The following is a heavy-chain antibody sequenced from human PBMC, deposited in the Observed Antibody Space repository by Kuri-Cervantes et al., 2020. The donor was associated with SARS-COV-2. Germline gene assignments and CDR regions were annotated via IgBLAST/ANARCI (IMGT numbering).Heavy chain of an antibody. CDR2: IYYIGST. Sequence: ETLSLTCTVSGGSISTSSYYWGWIRQPPGKGLEWIGSIYYIGSTYYNPSLKSRVTICVDTSKNQFSLKLSSVAAADTAVYYCAREGVLMVTKDYWGQGTLVTVSS. V-gene: IGHV4-39*02. CDR1: GGSISTSSYY. CDR3: AREGVLMVTKDY. D-gene: IGHD2-21*02. J-gene: IGHJ4*02.